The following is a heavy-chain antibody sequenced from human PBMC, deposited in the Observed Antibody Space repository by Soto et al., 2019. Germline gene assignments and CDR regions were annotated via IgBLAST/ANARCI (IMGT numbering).Heavy chain of an antibody. D-gene: IGHD5-18*01. J-gene: IGHJ4*02. CDR2: IYHSGST. CDR1: GGSISSNNW. Sequence: QVQLQESGPGLVKPSGTLSLTCTVSGGSISSNNWWNWVRQPPGKGLEWIGEIYHSGSTYYADSVKGRFTISRDNSKNTLYLQMNSLRAEDTAVYYCAKDGLNVDTAMVPTGYFDYWGQGTLVTVSS. CDR3: AKDGLNVDTAMVPTGYFDY. V-gene: IGHV4-4*02.